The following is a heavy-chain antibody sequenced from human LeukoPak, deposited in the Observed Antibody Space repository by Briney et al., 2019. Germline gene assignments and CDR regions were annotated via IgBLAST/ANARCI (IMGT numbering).Heavy chain of an antibody. Sequence: GGSLRLSCSASGFTFSRYAMHWVGQAPGKGLEYVSAISSNGGSTYYAVSVKGRFTISRDNSRNTLHLQMSSLRVEDTAVYYCVKDSSSGSYFDYWGQGTLVTVSS. J-gene: IGHJ4*02. V-gene: IGHV3-64D*06. D-gene: IGHD3-10*01. CDR1: GFTFSRYA. CDR3: VKDSSSGSYFDY. CDR2: ISSNGGST.